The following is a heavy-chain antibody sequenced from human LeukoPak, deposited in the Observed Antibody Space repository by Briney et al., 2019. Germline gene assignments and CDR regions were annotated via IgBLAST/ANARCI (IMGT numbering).Heavy chain of an antibody. Sequence: ASVNVSCKASGYTFTSYDINWVRQAAGQGLEWMGWMHPKSGNTGYAQKFQGRVTITRNTSINTHYMALSSLRSDDTAVYNCARERYYYGSGIFFNSYFWDYWGQGTLVTVSS. CDR2: MHPKSGNT. CDR1: GYTFTSYD. V-gene: IGHV1-8*03. J-gene: IGHJ4*02. D-gene: IGHD3-10*01. CDR3: ARERYYYGSGIFFNSYFWDY.